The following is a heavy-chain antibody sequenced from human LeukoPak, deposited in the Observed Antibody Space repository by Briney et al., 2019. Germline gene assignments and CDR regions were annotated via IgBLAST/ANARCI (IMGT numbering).Heavy chain of an antibody. D-gene: IGHD3-3*01. CDR3: ARGATYRLDYDFWSGPNWFDP. J-gene: IGHJ5*02. CDR1: GGSFSGYY. V-gene: IGHV4-34*01. Sequence: PSETLSLTCAVYGGSFSGYYWSWIRQPPGKGLEWMGEINHSGSINYNPSLKSRVTISVDTSKNQFSLKLSSVTAADTAVYYCARGATYRLDYDFWSGPNWFDPWGQGTLVTVSS. CDR2: INHSGSI.